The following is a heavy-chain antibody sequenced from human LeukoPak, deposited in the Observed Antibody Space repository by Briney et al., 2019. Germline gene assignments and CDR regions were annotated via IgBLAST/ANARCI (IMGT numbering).Heavy chain of an antibody. Sequence: ASVKVSCKTSGYTFTSSDINWVRQATGQGLEWMGWMDPSSGKTGYSHQFQGRLTMTMSTSISTAYMELSSLRSEDTAVYYCAGGFRDPTLAAADSWGQGTLVTVSS. V-gene: IGHV1-8*01. J-gene: IGHJ4*02. CDR3: AGGFRDPTLAAADS. D-gene: IGHD2/OR15-2a*01. CDR1: GYTFTSSD. CDR2: MDPSSGKT.